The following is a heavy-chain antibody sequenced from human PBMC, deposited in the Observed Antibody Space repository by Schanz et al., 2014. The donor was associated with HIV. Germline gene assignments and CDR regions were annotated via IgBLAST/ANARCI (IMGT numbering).Heavy chain of an antibody. D-gene: IGHD2-21*02. Sequence: QVQLVQSGAEVKEPGASVKVSCKASGYTFTGYYLHWVRQAPGQGLEWMGMINPSGAGTTYARKLQGRVTMTRDTSTSTVYMHLSSLRSDDTAVYFCARDFNIGDQYYFDHWGQGTLVTVSS. CDR2: INPSGAGT. CDR1: GYTFTGYY. V-gene: IGHV1-46*04. CDR3: ARDFNIGDQYYFDH. J-gene: IGHJ4*02.